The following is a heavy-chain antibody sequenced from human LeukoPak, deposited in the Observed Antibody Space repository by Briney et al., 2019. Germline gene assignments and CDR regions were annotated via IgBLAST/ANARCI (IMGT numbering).Heavy chain of an antibody. CDR3: ASLKQPWQDDAFDI. CDR2: IYYSGST. J-gene: IGHJ3*02. V-gene: IGHV4-61*08. CDR1: GGSISSGGYY. D-gene: IGHD6-13*01. Sequence: PSETLSLTCTVSGGSISSGGYYWSWIRQPPGKGLEWIGYIYYSGSTNYNPSLKSRVTISVDTSKNQFSLKLSSVTAADTAVYYCASLKQPWQDDAFDIWGQGTMVTVSS.